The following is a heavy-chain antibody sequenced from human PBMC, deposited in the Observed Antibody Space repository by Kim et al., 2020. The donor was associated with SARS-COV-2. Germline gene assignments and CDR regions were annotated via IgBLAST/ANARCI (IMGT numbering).Heavy chain of an antibody. CDR1: GDSVSSNSAA. V-gene: IGHV6-1*01. D-gene: IGHD6-19*01. CDR2: TYYRSKWYN. CDR3: AREGVPSSGWYRVVYFDY. Sequence: SQTLSLTCAISGDSVSSNSAAWNWIRQSPSRGLEWLGRTYYRSKWYNDYAVSVKSRITINPDTSKNQFSLQLNSVTPEDTAVYYCAREGVPSSGWYRVVYFDYWGQGTLVTVSS. J-gene: IGHJ4*02.